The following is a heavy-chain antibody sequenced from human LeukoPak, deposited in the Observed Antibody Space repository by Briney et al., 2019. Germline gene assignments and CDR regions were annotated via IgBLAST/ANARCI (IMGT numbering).Heavy chain of an antibody. V-gene: IGHV3-30-3*01. CDR1: GFIFSRYT. Sequence: GGSLRLSCAASGFIFSRYTLHWVRQAPGKGLEWVSMISFDGSTKDYADSVKGRFTISRDNAKNSLYLQMNSLRAEDTAVYYCARDRDWYSSSDCFDYWGQGTLVTVSS. J-gene: IGHJ4*02. D-gene: IGHD6-6*01. CDR3: ARDRDWYSSSDCFDY. CDR2: ISFDGSTK.